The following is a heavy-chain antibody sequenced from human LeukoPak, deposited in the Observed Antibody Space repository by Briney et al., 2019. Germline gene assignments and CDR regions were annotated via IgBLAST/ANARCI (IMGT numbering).Heavy chain of an antibody. D-gene: IGHD2-15*01. CDR1: RFTFSSYG. Sequence: GGSLRLSCAASRFTFSSYGMHWVRQAPGKGLEWVSFIRYDGRSKYYADSVKGRFTISRDNSKNTLYLQMNSLRVEDTAVYYCAKDQDLYCSGGSCYSTLDYWGQGTLVTASS. V-gene: IGHV3-30*02. CDR3: AKDQDLYCSGGSCYSTLDY. CDR2: IRYDGRSK. J-gene: IGHJ4*02.